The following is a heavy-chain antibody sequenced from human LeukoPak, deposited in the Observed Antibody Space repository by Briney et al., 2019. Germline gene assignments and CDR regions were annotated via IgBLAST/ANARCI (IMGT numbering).Heavy chain of an antibody. CDR2: FNGNAGST. D-gene: IGHD6-13*01. CDR3: AKIVRVATSRGYSSSSYGDY. CDR1: GYTFTSYS. Sequence: GGSVRLSCEASGYTFTSYSIHWVRQAPRKGLEWVAAFNGNAGSTHYAQSVKGRFTISRDNSKNVLYLQMNSLRAEDTAVYDCAKIVRVATSRGYSSSSYGDYGGQGTLVTVSS. J-gene: IGHJ4*02. V-gene: IGHV3-23*01.